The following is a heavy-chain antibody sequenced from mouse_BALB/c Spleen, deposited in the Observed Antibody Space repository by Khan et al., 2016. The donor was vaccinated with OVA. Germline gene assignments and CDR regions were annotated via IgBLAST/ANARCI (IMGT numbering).Heavy chain of an antibody. J-gene: IGHJ2*01. CDR2: IWAGGST. CDR3: DRLEDK. CDR1: GFSLTSYG. Sequence: VQLQEAGPGLVAPSQSLSITCTVSGFSLTSYGVHWVRQPPGKGLEGLGVIWAGGSTNYNSALMSRLGISKDNPKSQVFLKMNSLQTEDTAMYYCDRLEDKWGQGTTLTVSS. V-gene: IGHV2-9*02.